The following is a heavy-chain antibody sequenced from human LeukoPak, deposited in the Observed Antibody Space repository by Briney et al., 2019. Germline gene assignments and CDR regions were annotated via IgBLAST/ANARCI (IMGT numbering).Heavy chain of an antibody. D-gene: IGHD3-22*01. CDR2: ISSSSSYI. CDR1: GFALSSYS. J-gene: IGHJ4*02. CDR3: ARYYYDSSGYSY. Sequence: GALGLSCAASGFALSSYSMNWVRQAPGKGLGWVSSISSSSSYIYYADSVKGRFTISRDNAKNSLYLQMNSLRAEDTAVYYCARYYYDSSGYSYWGQGTLVTVSS. V-gene: IGHV3-21*01.